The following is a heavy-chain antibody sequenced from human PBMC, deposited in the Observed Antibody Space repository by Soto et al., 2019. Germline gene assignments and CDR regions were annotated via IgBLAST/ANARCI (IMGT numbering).Heavy chain of an antibody. CDR1: GFTFSSYG. J-gene: IGHJ6*03. CDR2: ISYDGSNK. Sequence: GGSLRLSCAASGFTFSSYGMHWVRQAPGKGLEWVAVISYDGSNKYYADSVKGRFTISRDNSKNTLYLQMNSLRAEDTAVYYCAKDSCSSTSCYAGDYYYYYYMDVWGKGTTVTVSS. V-gene: IGHV3-30*18. CDR3: AKDSCSSTSCYAGDYYYYYYMDV. D-gene: IGHD2-2*01.